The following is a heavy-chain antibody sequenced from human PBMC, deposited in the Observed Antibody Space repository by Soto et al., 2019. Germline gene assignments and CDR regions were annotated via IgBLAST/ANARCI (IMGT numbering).Heavy chain of an antibody. V-gene: IGHV1-18*01. D-gene: IGHD6-19*01. Sequence: ASVNVSCKASGYTFTSYGISWVRPAPGQGLEWMGWISAYNGNTNYAQKLQGRVTMTTDTSTSTAYMELRSLRSDDTAVYYCARGSSGYSYYYYGMDVWGQGTTVTVSS. CDR3: ARGSSGYSYYYYGMDV. CDR1: GYTFTSYG. J-gene: IGHJ6*02. CDR2: ISAYNGNT.